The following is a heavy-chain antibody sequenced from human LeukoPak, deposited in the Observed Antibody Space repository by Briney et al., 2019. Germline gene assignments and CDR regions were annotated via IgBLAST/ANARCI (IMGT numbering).Heavy chain of an antibody. D-gene: IGHD3-22*01. J-gene: IGHJ4*02. CDR2: ITSSGYNT. CDR3: AKSNGYFEY. V-gene: IGHV3-23*01. CDR1: SSYA. Sequence: GGSLRLSCAASSSYAMSWVRQAPGKGLEWVSAITSSGYNTYYADSVKGRFTISRDNSKNTLYLQMNSLRVEDTAVYHCAKSNGYFEYWGQGTLVPVSS.